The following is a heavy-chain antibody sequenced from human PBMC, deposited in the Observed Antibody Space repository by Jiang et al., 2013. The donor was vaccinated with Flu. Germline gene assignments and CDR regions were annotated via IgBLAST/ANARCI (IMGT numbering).Heavy chain of an antibody. V-gene: IGHV4-31*03. CDR3: ARGPNPAFFDF. CDR2: YYYSKST. J-gene: IGHJ4*02. CDR1: GASISSGGFY. Sequence: GLVKPSQTLTLTCNVSGASISSGGFYWSWIRQHPGKALEWIGYYYYSKSTNYNPSLRSRVSMSVDTSDTQFSLKLTSVTAADTAVYYCARGPNPAFFDFWGQGTLVTVSS.